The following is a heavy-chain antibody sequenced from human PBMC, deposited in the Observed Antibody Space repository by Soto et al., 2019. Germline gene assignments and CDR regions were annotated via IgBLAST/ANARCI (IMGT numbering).Heavy chain of an antibody. CDR2: FFYGGTP. V-gene: IGHV4-30-2*01. CDR3: ARNYFDSRGHDASLDS. D-gene: IGHD3-22*01. J-gene: IGHJ4*02. CDR1: GASVSSGGYS. Sequence: SETLSLTCVVSGASVSSGGYSWSWFRQPPGRGLEWIGYFFYGGTPFYNPSLRGRVTISVDRSTNQISLKLASVTAADTAMYFCARNYFDSRGHDASLDSWGQGIPVTVSS.